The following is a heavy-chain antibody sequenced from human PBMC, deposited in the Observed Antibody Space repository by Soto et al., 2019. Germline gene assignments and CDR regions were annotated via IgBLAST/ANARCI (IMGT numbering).Heavy chain of an antibody. D-gene: IGHD3-16*02. CDR2: IYYSGST. CDR3: ARVNMITFGGVIVSASTFDY. V-gene: IGHV4-31*03. J-gene: IGHJ4*02. CDR1: GGSISSGGYY. Sequence: SETLSLTCTVSGGSISSGGYYWSWIRQHPGKGLEWIGYIYYSGSTYYNPSLKSRVTISVDTSKNQFSLKLSSVTAADTAVYYCARVNMITFGGVIVSASTFDYWGQGTLVTVSS.